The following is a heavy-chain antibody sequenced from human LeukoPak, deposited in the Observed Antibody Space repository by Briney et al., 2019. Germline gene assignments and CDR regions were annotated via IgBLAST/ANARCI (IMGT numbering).Heavy chain of an antibody. CDR2: MNPNSGNT. V-gene: IGHV1-8*01. CDR3: ARVGDSIASDAWFDP. D-gene: IGHD3-16*01. J-gene: IGHJ5*02. Sequence: ASVKVSCKASGYTFTSYDISWVRQATGQGLEWMGWMNPNSGNTGYAQKFQGRVTMTRNTSISTAYMELSSLRSEDTAVYYCARVGDSIASDAWFDPWGQGTLVTVSS. CDR1: GYTFTSYD.